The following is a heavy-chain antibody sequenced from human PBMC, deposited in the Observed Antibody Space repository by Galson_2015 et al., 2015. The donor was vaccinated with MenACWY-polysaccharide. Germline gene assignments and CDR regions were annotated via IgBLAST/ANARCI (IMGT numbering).Heavy chain of an antibody. D-gene: IGHD4-23*01. V-gene: IGHV3-48*01. Sequence: SLRLSCAASGFTFSSYSMNWVRQAPGKGLEWVSYISSSSSTIYYADSVKGRFTISRDNAKNSLYLQMNSLRAEDTAVYHCASLTRRVVIGYWGQGTLVTVSS. J-gene: IGHJ4*02. CDR2: ISSSSSTI. CDR1: GFTFSSYS. CDR3: ASLTRRVVIGY.